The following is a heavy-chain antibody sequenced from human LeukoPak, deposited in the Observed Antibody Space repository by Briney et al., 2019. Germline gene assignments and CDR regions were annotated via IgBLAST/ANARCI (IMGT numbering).Heavy chain of an antibody. V-gene: IGHV3-11*01. Sequence: PGGSLRLSCAASGFTFSDYYMSWIRQAPGKGLEWVSYISSSGSTVYYADSVKGRFTISRDNAKNSLYLQMNSLRAEDTAVYYCARDYRTTAFRYDAFDIWGQGTMVTVSS. D-gene: IGHD4-17*01. CDR3: ARDYRTTAFRYDAFDI. CDR2: ISSSGSTV. CDR1: GFTFSDYY. J-gene: IGHJ3*02.